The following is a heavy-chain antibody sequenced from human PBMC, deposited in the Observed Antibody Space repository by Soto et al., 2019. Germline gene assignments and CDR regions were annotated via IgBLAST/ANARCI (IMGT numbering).Heavy chain of an antibody. CDR2: IYDSGYA. CDR3: VGGENY. D-gene: IGHD3-10*01. Sequence: QVQLQESGPRLVKPSETLALTCTVSGASLSSYYWSWIRQPPGQGLESIGNIYDSGYANYNPSLKSRVTMSVDTSKNQLSLKLTSVTAADTAVYYCVGGENYWGQGILVTVSS. CDR1: GASLSSYY. J-gene: IGHJ4*02. V-gene: IGHV4-4*09.